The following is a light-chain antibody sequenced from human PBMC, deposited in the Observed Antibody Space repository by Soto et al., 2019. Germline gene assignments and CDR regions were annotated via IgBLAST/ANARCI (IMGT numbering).Light chain of an antibody. CDR1: SSNIGSNY. CDR3: AAWDDSLSAPWV. V-gene: IGLV1-47*01. CDR2: RNN. Sequence: QSALTQPPSASGTPGQRVTISCSGSSSNIGSNYVYWYQQLPGTAPKLLIYRNNQRPSGVPDRFSGSKSGTSASLAISGLRSEDEADYYCAAWDDSLSAPWVFGGGTQLTVL. J-gene: IGLJ3*02.